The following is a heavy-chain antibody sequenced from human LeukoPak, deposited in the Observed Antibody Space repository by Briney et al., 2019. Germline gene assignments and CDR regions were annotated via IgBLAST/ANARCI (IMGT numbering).Heavy chain of an antibody. Sequence: GGSLRLSCAASGFTFSSYAMSWVRQAPGKGLEWVSGISGSGDNTYYADSVKGRFTISRDNSKNTLYVQVNSLGTEDTAAYYCAKGSYYDSSGSFYFDYWGQGPLVTVSS. CDR3: AKGSYYDSSGSFYFDY. D-gene: IGHD3-22*01. CDR2: ISGSGDNT. J-gene: IGHJ4*02. V-gene: IGHV3-23*01. CDR1: GFTFSSYA.